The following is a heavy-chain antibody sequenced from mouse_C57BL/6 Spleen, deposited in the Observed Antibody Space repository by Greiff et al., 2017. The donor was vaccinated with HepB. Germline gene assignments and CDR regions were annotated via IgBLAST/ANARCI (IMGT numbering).Heavy chain of an antibody. CDR1: GFTFSNYW. CDR3: TEWERDYDYFDY. V-gene: IGHV6-3*01. Sequence: EVQLVESGGGLVQPGGSMKLSCVASGFTFSNYWMNWVRQSPEKGLEWVAQIRLKSDNYATHYAESVKGRFTISRDDSKSSVYLQMNNLRAEDTGMYYCTEWERDYDYFDYWGQGTTLTVSS. D-gene: IGHD2-4*01. CDR2: IRLKSDNYAT. J-gene: IGHJ2*01.